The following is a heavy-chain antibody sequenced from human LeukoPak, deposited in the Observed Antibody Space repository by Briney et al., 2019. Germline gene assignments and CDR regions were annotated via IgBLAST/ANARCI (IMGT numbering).Heavy chain of an antibody. CDR1: GFIFGDYT. CDR3: ARDVSYCPGDY. Sequence: PGGSLRLSCIASGFIFGDYTMSWFRQAPGKGLEWVANIKTDGSQKSYVDSVKGRFTISRDNAKNSLYLQMNSLRAEDTAVYYCARDVSYCPGDYWGQGTLVTVSS. D-gene: IGHD2-21*02. CDR2: IKTDGSQK. J-gene: IGHJ4*02. V-gene: IGHV3-7*01.